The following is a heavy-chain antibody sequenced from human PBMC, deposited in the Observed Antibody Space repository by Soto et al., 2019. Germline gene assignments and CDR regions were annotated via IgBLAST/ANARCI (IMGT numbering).Heavy chain of an antibody. CDR1: GGTFSSYA. V-gene: IGHV1-69*13. CDR2: IIPIFGTA. D-gene: IGHD2-15*01. CDR3: ATDQLGYRSGGSCYLPSVDY. Sequence: GASVKVSCKASGGTFSSYAISWVRQAPGQGLEWMGGIIPIFGTANYAQKFQGRVTITADESTSTAYMELSSLRSEDTAVYYCATDQLGYRSGGSCYLPSVDYWGQGTLVTVSS. J-gene: IGHJ4*02.